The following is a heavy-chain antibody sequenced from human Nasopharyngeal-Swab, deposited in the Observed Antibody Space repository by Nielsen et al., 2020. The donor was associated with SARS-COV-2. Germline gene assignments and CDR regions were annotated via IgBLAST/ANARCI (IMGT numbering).Heavy chain of an antibody. J-gene: IGHJ6*02. CDR1: GFTFSSYW. CDR2: IDEHGSTI. D-gene: IGHD3-10*01. V-gene: IGHV3-74*01. CDR3: ARESSFHYGSGNPHPFENYYYYYAMDV. Sequence: GGSLRLSCVASGFTFSSYWMHWVRQVPGKGLVWVSRIDEHGSTINHADSVEGRFTISRDNAQNSLFLQMDSLRAEDTAIYYCARESSFHYGSGNPHPFENYYYYYAMDVWGRGTAVTVSS.